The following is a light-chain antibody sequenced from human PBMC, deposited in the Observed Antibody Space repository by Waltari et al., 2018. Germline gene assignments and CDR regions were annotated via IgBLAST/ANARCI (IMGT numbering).Light chain of an antibody. Sequence: EILLTQSPGSLSSSPGERVTLSCRASQSVSRALAWYQHKPGQAPRLLIFGASNRATGIPDRFSGSGSETDCSLTISRLEPEDFAVYYCQHYVRLPATFGRGTKVEIK. CDR3: QHYVRLPAT. J-gene: IGKJ1*01. CDR1: QSVSRA. CDR2: GAS. V-gene: IGKV3-20*01.